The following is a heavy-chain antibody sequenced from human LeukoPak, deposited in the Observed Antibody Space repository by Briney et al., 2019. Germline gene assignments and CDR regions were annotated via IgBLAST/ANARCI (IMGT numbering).Heavy chain of an antibody. Sequence: GGSLRLSCAASGFTFDDYAMHWVRQAPGKGLEWVSGISWNSGSIGYADSVKGRFTISRDNAKNSLYLQMNSPRAEDTALYYCAKDRTGYYYYGMDVWGQGTTVTVSS. CDR1: GFTFDDYA. CDR2: ISWNSGSI. D-gene: IGHD1-1*01. CDR3: AKDRTGYYYYGMDV. V-gene: IGHV3-9*01. J-gene: IGHJ6*02.